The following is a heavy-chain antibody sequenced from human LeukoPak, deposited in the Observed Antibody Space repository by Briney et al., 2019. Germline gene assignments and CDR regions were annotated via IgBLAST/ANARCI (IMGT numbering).Heavy chain of an antibody. Sequence: GGTLRLSCAASGFTFSRHGINWVRQAPGKGLEWVSGIVPSGSISYCADSVKGRFTISRDNSKNTVSLHMNSLRAEDTALYYCARDLDWGAFDAWGQGTLVTVSS. CDR3: ARDLDWGAFDA. V-gene: IGHV3-23*01. D-gene: IGHD3-9*01. J-gene: IGHJ5*02. CDR2: IVPSGSIS. CDR1: GFTFSRHG.